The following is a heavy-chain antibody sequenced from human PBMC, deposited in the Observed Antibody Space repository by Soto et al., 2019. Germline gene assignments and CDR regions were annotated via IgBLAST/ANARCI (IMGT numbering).Heavy chain of an antibody. Sequence: EVQLLESGGGLVQPGGSLRLSCAASGFTFSSYAMSWVRQAPGKGLEWVSAISGSGGSTYYADSVKGRFTISRDNSKNSRCLQMKSLRAEATAVYYCAKGLSGYGEQGGSFDYWGQGTLVIVSS. CDR1: GFTFSSYA. J-gene: IGHJ4*02. CDR3: AKGLSGYGEQGGSFDY. V-gene: IGHV3-23*01. CDR2: ISGSGGST. D-gene: IGHD4-17*01.